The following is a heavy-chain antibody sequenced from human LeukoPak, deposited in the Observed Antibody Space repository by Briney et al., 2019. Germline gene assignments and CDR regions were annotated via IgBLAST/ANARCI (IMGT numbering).Heavy chain of an antibody. V-gene: IGHV1-8*01. J-gene: IGHJ6*03. D-gene: IGHD3-9*01. CDR1: GYTFTSYD. Sequence: GASVKVSCKASGYTFTSYDINWVRQATGQGLEWMGWMNPNSGNTGYAQKFQGRVTMTRNTSISTAYMELSSLRSEDTAVYYCARASKSNYDILTGYYYYYYMDVWGKGTTVTVSS. CDR2: MNPNSGNT. CDR3: ARASKSNYDILTGYYYYYYMDV.